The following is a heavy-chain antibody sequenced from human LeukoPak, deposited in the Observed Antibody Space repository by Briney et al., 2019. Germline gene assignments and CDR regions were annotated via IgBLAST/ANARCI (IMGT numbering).Heavy chain of an antibody. CDR1: GGSISSYY. J-gene: IGHJ4*02. CDR3: ARTAYYYGSGSFDY. Sequence: SETLSLTCTVSGGSISSYYWSWIRQPPGKGLEWIGYIYYSGSTNYNPSLKSRVTISVDTSKNQFSLKLSSVTAADTAVYCCARTAYYYGSGSFDYWGQGTLVTVSS. V-gene: IGHV4-59*12. D-gene: IGHD3-10*01. CDR2: IYYSGST.